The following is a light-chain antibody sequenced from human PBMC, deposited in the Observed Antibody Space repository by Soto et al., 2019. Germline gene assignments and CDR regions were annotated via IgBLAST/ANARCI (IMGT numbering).Light chain of an antibody. Sequence: SYEMTQPPSVSVAPGQTARITCGGDNIGGKSVHWYQQRPGQAPVLVVYDDGDRPSGIPERFSGYSSGNTATLTITRVEAGDEAEYYCQVWDTGSDHFVFGTGTKLTVL. CDR3: QVWDTGSDHFV. V-gene: IGLV3-21*02. J-gene: IGLJ1*01. CDR2: DDG. CDR1: NIGGKS.